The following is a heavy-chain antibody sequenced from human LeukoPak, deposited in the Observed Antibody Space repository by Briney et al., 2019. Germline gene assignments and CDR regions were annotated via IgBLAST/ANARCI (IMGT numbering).Heavy chain of an antibody. J-gene: IGHJ4*02. CDR1: GFTFSSYS. V-gene: IGHV3-48*04. CDR2: ISSSSSTI. D-gene: IGHD4-17*01. CDR3: AGRTGPFDY. Sequence: ESGGGLVQPGGSLRLSCAASGFTFSSYSMNWVRQAPGKGLEWVSYISSSSSTIYYADSVKGRFTISRDNAKNSLYLQMNSLRAEDTAVYYCAGRTGPFDYWGQGTLVTVSS.